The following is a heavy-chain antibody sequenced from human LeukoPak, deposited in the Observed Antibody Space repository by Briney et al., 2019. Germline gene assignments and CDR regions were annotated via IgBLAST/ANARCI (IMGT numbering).Heavy chain of an antibody. V-gene: IGHV3-21*01. CDR2: ISSSSSYI. CDR3: ARGDVMAGSNYYFYYMDV. CDR1: GFTFSSYS. J-gene: IGHJ6*03. Sequence: PGGSLRLSCAASGFTFSSYSMNWVRQAPGKGLEWVSSISSSSSYIYYADSVKGRFTISRDNAKNSLYLQMNSLRAEDTAVYYCARGDVMAGSNYYFYYMDVWGKGTTVTVSS. D-gene: IGHD6-19*01.